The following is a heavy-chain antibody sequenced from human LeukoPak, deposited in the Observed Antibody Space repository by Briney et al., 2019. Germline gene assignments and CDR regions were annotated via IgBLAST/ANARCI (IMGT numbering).Heavy chain of an antibody. CDR1: GFTFSSYG. J-gene: IGHJ4*02. CDR2: IWYDGSNK. V-gene: IGHV3-33*06. CDR3: AKDRNYYDSSGYYYVFDY. D-gene: IGHD3-22*01. Sequence: GGSLRLSCAASGFTFSSYGMHWVRQAPGKGLEWVAVIWYDGSNKYYADSVKGRFTISRDNSKNTLYLQMNSLRAEDTAVYYCAKDRNYYDSSGYYYVFDYWGQGTLVTVSS.